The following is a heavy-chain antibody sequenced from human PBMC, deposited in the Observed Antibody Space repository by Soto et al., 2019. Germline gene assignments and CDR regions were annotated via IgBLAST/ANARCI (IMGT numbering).Heavy chain of an antibody. CDR1: GFTFSSYA. CDR3: ARDSGYGQGYFDY. J-gene: IGHJ4*02. CDR2: ISYDGSNK. Sequence: GGSLRLSCAASGFTFSSYAMHWVRQAPGKGLEWVAVISYDGSNKYYADSVKGRFTISRDNSKNTLYLQMNSLRAEDTAVYYCARDSGYGQGYFDYWGKGTLVTVSS. V-gene: IGHV3-30-3*01. D-gene: IGHD5-12*01.